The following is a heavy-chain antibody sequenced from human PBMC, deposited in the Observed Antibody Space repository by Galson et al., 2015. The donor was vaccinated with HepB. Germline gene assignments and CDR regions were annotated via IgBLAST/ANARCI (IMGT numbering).Heavy chain of an antibody. CDR3: ARDKYRDYSIDY. Sequence: SLRLSCAASGFTFSSYTMNWVRQAPGKGLEWVSSISSSSNYIYYADSLKGRFTISRDNAMNSLYLQMNSLRAEDTAVYYCARDKYRDYSIDYWGQGTLVTVSS. CDR2: ISSSSNYI. V-gene: IGHV3-21*01. J-gene: IGHJ4*02. D-gene: IGHD4-17*01. CDR1: GFTFSSYT.